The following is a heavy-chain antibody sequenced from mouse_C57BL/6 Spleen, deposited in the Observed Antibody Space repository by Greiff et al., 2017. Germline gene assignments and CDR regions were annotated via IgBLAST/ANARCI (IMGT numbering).Heavy chain of an antibody. CDR1: GYAFSSYW. J-gene: IGHJ2*01. CDR2: IYPGDGDT. CDR3: ARPADSSGYLYYGDY. V-gene: IGHV1-80*01. D-gene: IGHD3-2*02. Sequence: QVQLKESGAELVKPGASVKISCKASGYAFSSYWMNWVKQRPGKGLEWIGQIYPGDGDTNYNGKFKGKATLTADKSSSTAYMQLSSLTSEDSAVYFCARPADSSGYLYYGDYWGQGTTRTVSS.